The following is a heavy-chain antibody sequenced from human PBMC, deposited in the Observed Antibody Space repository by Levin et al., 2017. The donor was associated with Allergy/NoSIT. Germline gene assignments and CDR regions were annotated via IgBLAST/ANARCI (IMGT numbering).Heavy chain of an antibody. CDR3: AREYPGGFNFYYFDY. CDR1: GYTFTSYG. J-gene: IGHJ4*02. V-gene: IGHV1-18*01. CDR2: ISAYNGNT. D-gene: IGHD3-16*01. Sequence: GESLKISCKASGYTFTSYGISWVRQAPGQGLEWMGWISAYNGNTNYAQKLQGRVTMTTDTSTSTAYMELRSLRSDDTAVYYCAREYPGGFNFYYFDYWGQGTLVTVSS.